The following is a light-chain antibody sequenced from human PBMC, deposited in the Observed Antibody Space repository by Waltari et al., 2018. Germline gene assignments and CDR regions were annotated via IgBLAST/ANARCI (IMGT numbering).Light chain of an antibody. CDR3: ASWDDSPNGRWV. CDR1: SSNVGNNV. Sequence: QSVLTQPPSASGAPGQRVTISCSGSSSNVGNNVVNWYQQIPGTAPKLLIYRNDQRPSGVPDRLSGSKSGTSASLAISGLQSEDEGDYYCASWDDSPNGRWVFGGWTKLTVL. J-gene: IGLJ3*02. V-gene: IGLV1-44*01. CDR2: RND.